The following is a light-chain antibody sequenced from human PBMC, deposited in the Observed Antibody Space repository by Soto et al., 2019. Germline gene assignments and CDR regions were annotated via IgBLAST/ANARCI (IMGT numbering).Light chain of an antibody. CDR3: QQTHALPLT. Sequence: DKERIQSRSSLSATIGDRVTIACRASQPIGNYLNWYQQKPGEAPKVLIFAVSSLRSGVPSRFSGSGYGTDFTLISNILHPEDSTTYYFQQTHALPLTFGQGTRLDIK. J-gene: IGKJ5*01. CDR1: QPIGNY. V-gene: IGKV1-39*01. CDR2: AVS.